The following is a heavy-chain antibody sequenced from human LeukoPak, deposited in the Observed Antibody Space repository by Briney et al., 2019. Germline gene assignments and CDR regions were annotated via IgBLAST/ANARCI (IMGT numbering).Heavy chain of an antibody. Sequence: GASVKVSCKASGYTFTSYGISWVRQAPGQGLEWMGWISAYSGNTNYAQKLQGRVTMTTDTSTSTVYMELRSLRSDDTAVYYCARDRKLHPYDYWGQGTLVTVSS. CDR2: ISAYSGNT. J-gene: IGHJ4*02. D-gene: IGHD1-26*01. V-gene: IGHV1-18*01. CDR3: ARDRKLHPYDY. CDR1: GYTFTSYG.